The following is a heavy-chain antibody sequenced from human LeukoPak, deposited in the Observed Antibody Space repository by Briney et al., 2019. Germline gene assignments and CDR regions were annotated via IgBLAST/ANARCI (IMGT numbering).Heavy chain of an antibody. Sequence: SETLSLTCTVSGGSISSYYWSWIRQPPGKGLEWIGYIYYSGSTNYNPSLKSRVTISVDTSKNQFSLKLSSVTAADTAVYYCARLVGSPTRAPIFDYWGQGTLVTVSS. CDR3: ARLVGSPTRAPIFDY. CDR2: IYYSGST. V-gene: IGHV4-59*08. CDR1: GGSISSYY. D-gene: IGHD3-10*01. J-gene: IGHJ4*02.